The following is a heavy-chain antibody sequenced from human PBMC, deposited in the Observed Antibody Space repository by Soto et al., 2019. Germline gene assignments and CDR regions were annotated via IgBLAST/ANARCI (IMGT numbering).Heavy chain of an antibody. D-gene: IGHD6-13*01. J-gene: IGHJ6*04. CDR3: ARVGPGIAAAGSYYYYYYGLDV. CDR2: IWYDGSNK. V-gene: IGHV3-33*01. Sequence: GGSLRLSCAASGFTFSSHGMHWVRQAPGKGLEWVAVIWYDGSNKYNADSVKGRFTISRDNSKNTLYLQMNSLRAEDTAVYYCARVGPGIAAAGSYYYYYYGLDVWGTGTTATISS. CDR1: GFTFSSHG.